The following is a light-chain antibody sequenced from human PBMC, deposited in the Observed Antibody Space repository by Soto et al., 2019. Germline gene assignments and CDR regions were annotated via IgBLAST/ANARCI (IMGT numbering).Light chain of an antibody. CDR1: QRVGSTY. Sequence: IVLTQSPGTLSLSPGERATLSCRASQRVGSTYLAWYQQKPGQAPRLLISGASSRATGIPDRFSGSGSGTDFTLTISGLEPEDFAVYYCQHYGTFGQGTKVEVK. J-gene: IGKJ1*01. V-gene: IGKV3-20*01. CDR2: GAS. CDR3: QHYGT.